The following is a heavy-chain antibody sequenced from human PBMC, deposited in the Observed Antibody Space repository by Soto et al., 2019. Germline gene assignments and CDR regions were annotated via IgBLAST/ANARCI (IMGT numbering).Heavy chain of an antibody. CDR3: AKVSVPAAIAYYYYGMDV. Sequence: QVQLVESGGGVVQPGRSLRLSCAASGFTFSSYGMHWVRQAPGKGLEWVALISYDGSNKYYADSVKGRFTISRDNSKNTLYLQMNSLRDEDTAGYYCAKVSVPAAIAYYYYGMDVWGQGTTVTVSS. CDR2: ISYDGSNK. J-gene: IGHJ6*02. CDR1: GFTFSSYG. D-gene: IGHD2-2*01. V-gene: IGHV3-30*18.